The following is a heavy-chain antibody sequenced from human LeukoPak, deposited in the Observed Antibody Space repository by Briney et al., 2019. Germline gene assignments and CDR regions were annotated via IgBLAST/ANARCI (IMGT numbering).Heavy chain of an antibody. CDR3: ARVLRYCSGGNCYSGGLGYMDV. V-gene: IGHV3-11*01. CDR2: ISRSGSTK. J-gene: IGHJ6*03. CDR1: GFTFSDFN. Sequence: GGSLRLSCAASGFTFSDFNMRWIRQAPGKGLEWVSSISRSGSTKYYADSVKGRFTISRDNAKNSLFLQMNSLRAEDTAVYYCARVLRYCSGGNCYSGGLGYMDVWGKGTTVTISS. D-gene: IGHD2-15*01.